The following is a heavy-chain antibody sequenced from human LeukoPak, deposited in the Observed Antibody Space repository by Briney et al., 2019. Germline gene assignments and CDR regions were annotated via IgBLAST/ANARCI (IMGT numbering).Heavy chain of an antibody. CDR2: INWNGGST. J-gene: IGHJ4*02. CDR1: GFTFSSYA. D-gene: IGHD2-2*01. CDR3: ARAGYCSSTSCYGSD. V-gene: IGHV3-20*01. Sequence: PGGSLRLSCAASGFTFSSYAMSWVRQAPGKGLEWVSGINWNGGSTGYADSVKGRFTISRDNAKNSLYLQMNSLRAEDTALYHCARAGYCSSTSCYGSDWGQGTLVTVSS.